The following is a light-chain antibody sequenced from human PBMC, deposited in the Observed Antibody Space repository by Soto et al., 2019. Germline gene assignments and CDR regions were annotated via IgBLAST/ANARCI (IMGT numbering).Light chain of an antibody. Sequence: QSALTQPASVSGSPGQSITISCTGTSSDVGGYNYVSWYQQHPGKAPKLMIYEVSNRPSGVPDRFSGSKSGTSASLAITGLQAEDEADYYCQSYDSSLSVVFGGGTKRTVL. CDR3: QSYDSSLSVV. V-gene: IGLV2-14*01. CDR2: EVS. CDR1: SSDVGGYNY. J-gene: IGLJ2*01.